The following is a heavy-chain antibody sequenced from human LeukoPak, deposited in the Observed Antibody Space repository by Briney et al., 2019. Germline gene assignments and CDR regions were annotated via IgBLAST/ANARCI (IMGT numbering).Heavy chain of an antibody. Sequence: SGPTLVKSTQIVTLTCSVSGFSLNSGGEPVGWVLQPPGKAPEFLTLVYWHNHERYSPSLRARLNITMDASLNPVILTMITMDPVDTGTYYCVHRRGYHYGYEAFDHWGQGTRLIVSS. CDR1: GFSLNSGGEP. J-gene: IGHJ4*02. CDR3: VHRRGYHYGYEAFDH. CDR2: VYWHNHE. D-gene: IGHD5-18*01. V-gene: IGHV2-5*04.